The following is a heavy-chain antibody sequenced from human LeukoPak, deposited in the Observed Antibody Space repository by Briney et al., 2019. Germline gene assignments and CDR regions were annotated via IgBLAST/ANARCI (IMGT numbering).Heavy chain of an antibody. Sequence: QPGGSLRLSCAASGFTVSSNYISWVRQAPGKGLEWVTVMYSDETTYYADSVKGRFTISRDNFKNTLYLQMNSLRAEDTAVYYCARHLRTESGSYWGDYSFYYVMDVWGQGTTVTVSS. V-gene: IGHV3-53*01. J-gene: IGHJ6*02. CDR1: GFTVSSNY. CDR2: MYSDETT. CDR3: ARHLRTESGSYWGDYSFYYVMDV. D-gene: IGHD1-26*01.